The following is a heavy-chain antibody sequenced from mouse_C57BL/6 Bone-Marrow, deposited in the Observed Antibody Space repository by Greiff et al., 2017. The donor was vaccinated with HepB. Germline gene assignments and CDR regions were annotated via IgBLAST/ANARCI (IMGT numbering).Heavy chain of an antibody. CDR3: AIYSNYVPY. CDR2: ISSGSSNS. Sequence: EVQLVESGGGLVKPGGSLKLSCAASGFTFSDYGMHWVRQAPGKGLEWVAYISSGSSNSYYADTVKGRFTISRDNAKNTLFLQMTSLRSEDTAMYYCAIYSNYVPYWGQGTLVTVSA. V-gene: IGHV5-17*01. D-gene: IGHD2-5*01. CDR1: GFTFSDYG. J-gene: IGHJ3*01.